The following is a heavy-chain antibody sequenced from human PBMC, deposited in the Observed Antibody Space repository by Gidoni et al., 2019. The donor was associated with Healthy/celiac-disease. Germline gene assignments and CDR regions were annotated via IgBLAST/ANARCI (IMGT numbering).Heavy chain of an antibody. CDR3: ATGPVDTAMVFDY. V-gene: IGHV3-30*03. CDR2: ILYDGSNK. Sequence: QVQLVAPGGGVVQPGRSLRLSCAASGFTFSSYGMPWVRQAPGKGPEWVAVILYDGSNKYYADSVKGRFTISRDNSKNTLYLQMNSLRAEDTAVYYCATGPVDTAMVFDYWGQGTLVTVSS. CDR1: GFTFSSYG. D-gene: IGHD5-18*01. J-gene: IGHJ4*02.